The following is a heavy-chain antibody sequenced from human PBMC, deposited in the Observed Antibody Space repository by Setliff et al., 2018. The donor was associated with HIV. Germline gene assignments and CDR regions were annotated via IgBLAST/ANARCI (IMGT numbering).Heavy chain of an antibody. D-gene: IGHD3-16*01. Sequence: SETLSLTCTVSGGSIGSTDYYWGWIRQPPGKGLEWIGTIDYSGNTYYSPSLKSRVTISVDTSKNQFSLKLSSVTAADTAVYYCASGGVDFVWGSYSPVPIWGQGTMVTVSS. V-gene: IGHV4-39*07. CDR2: IDYSGNT. CDR3: ASGGVDFVWGSYSPVPI. CDR1: GGSIGSTDYY. J-gene: IGHJ3*02.